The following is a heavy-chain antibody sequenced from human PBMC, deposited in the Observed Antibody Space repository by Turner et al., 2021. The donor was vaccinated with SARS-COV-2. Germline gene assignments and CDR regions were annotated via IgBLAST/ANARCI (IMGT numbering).Heavy chain of an antibody. J-gene: IGHJ6*02. V-gene: IGHV3-21*01. CDR3: AREDDFWSGYHHYGMDV. CDR1: GFTFSTYS. CDR2: ISSSSIYI. Sequence: EVHLVESGGGLVQPGGSLRLSCAASGFTFSTYSMNWVRQAPGKGLEWVSSISSSSIYIYYADSVKGRFTISRDNAKNSLYLQMNSLRAEDTAVYYCAREDDFWSGYHHYGMDVWGQGTTVTVSS. D-gene: IGHD3-3*01.